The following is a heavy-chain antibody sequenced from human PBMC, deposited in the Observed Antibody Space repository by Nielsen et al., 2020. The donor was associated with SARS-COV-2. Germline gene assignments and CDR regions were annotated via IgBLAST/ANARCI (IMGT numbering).Heavy chain of an antibody. J-gene: IGHJ6*02. V-gene: IGHV1-2*06. CDR2: INPNSGGT. Sequence: VRPMPGKGLEWMGRINPNSGGTNYAQKFQGRVTMTRDTSISTAYMELSRLRSDDTAVYYCARGMYGIAAAQHYYYGMDVWGQGTTVTVSS. CDR3: ARGMYGIAAAQHYYYGMDV. D-gene: IGHD6-13*01.